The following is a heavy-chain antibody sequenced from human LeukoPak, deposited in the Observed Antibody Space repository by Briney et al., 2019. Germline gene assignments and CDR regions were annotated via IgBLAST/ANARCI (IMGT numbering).Heavy chain of an antibody. CDR2: ITGIGGNT. D-gene: IGHD5-24*01. Sequence: PGGSLRLSCAISGFTFGSYAMTWVRQAPGKGLEWVSGITGIGGNTYYADSVKGRFTISRDNSKNTLYLQMNSLRAEDTAEYYCGRRTQDGYNSPIDYWGQGTLVTVSS. CDR3: GRRTQDGYNSPIDY. V-gene: IGHV3-23*01. J-gene: IGHJ4*02. CDR1: GFTFGSYA.